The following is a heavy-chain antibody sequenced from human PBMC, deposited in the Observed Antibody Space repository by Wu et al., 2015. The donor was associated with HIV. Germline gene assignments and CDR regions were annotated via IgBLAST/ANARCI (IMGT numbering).Heavy chain of an antibody. J-gene: IGHJ4*02. CDR1: GGTFSTYA. D-gene: IGHD5-12*01. CDR3: ARGQNGNDQ. Sequence: QVQLVQSGAEVKKPGSSVKVSCKASGGTFSTYAISWVRQAPGQGLEWMGGIIPIYGTANYAQKFQGRVTITADESTKKAYMELTTLRSEDTAVYYRARGQNGNDQWGQGTLVTVSS. CDR2: IIPIYGTA. V-gene: IGHV1-69*12.